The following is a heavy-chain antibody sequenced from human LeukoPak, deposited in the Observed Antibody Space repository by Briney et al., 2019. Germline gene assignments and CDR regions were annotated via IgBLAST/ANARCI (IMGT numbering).Heavy chain of an antibody. V-gene: IGHV3-23*01. Sequence: GGSLRLFCAASGFTFSSYAMSWVRQAPGKGLEWVSAISGSGGSTYYADSVKGRFTISRDNSKNTLYLQMNSLRAEDTAVYYCAKQSPSTYYYDSSGLEPPDYWGQGTLVTVSS. CDR1: GFTFSSYA. CDR2: ISGSGGST. J-gene: IGHJ4*02. D-gene: IGHD3-22*01. CDR3: AKQSPSTYYYDSSGLEPPDY.